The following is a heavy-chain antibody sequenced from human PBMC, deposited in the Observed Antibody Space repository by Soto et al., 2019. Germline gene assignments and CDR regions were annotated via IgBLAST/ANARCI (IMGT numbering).Heavy chain of an antibody. J-gene: IGHJ4*02. CDR1: GGSVSSNNYH. CDR3: ARQNDVVTGPVNYFDY. Sequence: SETLSLTCTVSGGSVSSNNYHWGWIRQPPGKGLEWIGSVYYNGNTYYNPSLESRVTISLDMSKNQFSLKLNSVTAADTSVYYCARQNDVVTGPVNYFDYWGQGTQVTVSS. V-gene: IGHV4-39*01. D-gene: IGHD3-9*01. CDR2: VYYNGNT.